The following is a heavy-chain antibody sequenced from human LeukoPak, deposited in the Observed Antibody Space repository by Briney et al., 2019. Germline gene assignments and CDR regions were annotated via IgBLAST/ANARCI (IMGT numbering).Heavy chain of an antibody. CDR2: IYTSGST. J-gene: IGHJ3*02. CDR3: ARGSVPYYYDSSGYYDAFDI. Sequence: SETLSLTCTVSGGSIRSYYWSWIRQPAGKGLEWIGRIYTSGSTNYNPSLKSRVTMSVDTFKNQFSLKLSSVTAADTAVYYCARGSVPYYYDSSGYYDAFDIWGQGTMVTVSS. CDR1: GGSIRSYY. V-gene: IGHV4-4*07. D-gene: IGHD3-22*01.